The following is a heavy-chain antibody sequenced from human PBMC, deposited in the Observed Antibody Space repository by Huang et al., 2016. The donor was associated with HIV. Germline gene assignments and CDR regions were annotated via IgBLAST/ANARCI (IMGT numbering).Heavy chain of an antibody. D-gene: IGHD3-22*01. Sequence: QVQLVQSGAEVKKPGASVQVSCKASGHTFNNYYIHWVRQAPGQGLEWIGVIHPGGDSTTFPPRFKGRVSMTRDTSTSTVYMEVTSLRSDDTALYYCALLYDSSSVDYWGQGTLVTVSS. CDR2: IHPGGDST. CDR3: ALLYDSSSVDY. V-gene: IGHV1-46*02. J-gene: IGHJ4*02. CDR1: GHTFNNYY.